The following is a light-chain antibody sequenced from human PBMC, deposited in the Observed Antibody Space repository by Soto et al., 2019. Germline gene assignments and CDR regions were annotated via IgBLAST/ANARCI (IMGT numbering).Light chain of an antibody. V-gene: IGLV1-40*01. J-gene: IGLJ2*01. CDR2: DST. Sequence: QSVLTQPPSVSGAPGQRVTLSCSGSSSNIGAGYDVHWYQQSPGTAPKLLIYDSTYRPSGVPDRFSGSKSGTSASLAITGLQAEDESTYYCQSYDTSRDVIFGGGTKLTVL. CDR3: QSYDTSRDVI. CDR1: SSNIGAGYD.